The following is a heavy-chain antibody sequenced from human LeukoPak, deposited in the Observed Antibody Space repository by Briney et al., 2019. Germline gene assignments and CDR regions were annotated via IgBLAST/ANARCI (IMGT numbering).Heavy chain of an antibody. V-gene: IGHV3-33*06. Sequence: GGSLRLSCAASGFTFSSYGMHWVRQAPGKGLEGVAVIWYDGSNKYYADSVKGRFTISRDNSKNTLYLQMNSLRAEDTAVYYCAKAGVRCSSTSCYYYYYYMDVWGKGTTVTVSS. D-gene: IGHD2-2*01. J-gene: IGHJ6*03. CDR1: GFTFSSYG. CDR3: AKAGVRCSSTSCYYYYYYMDV. CDR2: IWYDGSNK.